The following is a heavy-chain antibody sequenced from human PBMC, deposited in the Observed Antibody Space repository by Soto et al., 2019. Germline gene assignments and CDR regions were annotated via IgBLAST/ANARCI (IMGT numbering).Heavy chain of an antibody. CDR1: RVAFSKFI. J-gene: IGHJ6*02. CDR2: IIPIFGTA. CDR3: AKDPNTYDFWTGSQYYHGMDV. Sequence: QAQLEQSGGEVKKPGSSVKVSCKASRVAFSKFIVTWVRQAPGLGLEWVGGIIPIFGTANYAQKFQGRVTITADESTSTSYMEVNNLRSEDTAVYYCAKDPNTYDFWTGSQYYHGMDVWGQGTTVTVS. V-gene: IGHV1-69*01. D-gene: IGHD3-3*01.